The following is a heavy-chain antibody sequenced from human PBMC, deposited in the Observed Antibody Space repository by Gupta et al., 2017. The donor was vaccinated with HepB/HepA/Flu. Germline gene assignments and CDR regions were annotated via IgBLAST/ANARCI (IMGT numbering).Heavy chain of an antibody. CDR2: IWYDGSNK. CDR3: ARDPNQHYPQYYFDY. D-gene: IGHD2-2*01. V-gene: IGHV3-33*01. CDR1: GFTFSNSG. J-gene: IGHJ4*02. Sequence: QVQLVESGGGVVQPGRPLRLSCAASGFTFSNSGMHWVRQAPGKGLEWVAIIWYDGSNKYYADSVKGRFTISRDNSKNTLYLQMNSLRAEDTAVYYCARDPNQHYPQYYFDYWGQGTLGTVSS.